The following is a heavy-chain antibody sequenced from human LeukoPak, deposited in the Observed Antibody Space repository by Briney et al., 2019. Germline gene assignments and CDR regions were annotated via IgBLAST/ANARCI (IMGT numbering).Heavy chain of an antibody. Sequence: GGSLRLSCTASGFTFSNHEMNWVRQAPGKGLEWVSYISSSGSIIYYADSVKGRFTISRDNANKSLYLQMNSLRADDTAVYYCGGVRGDSGYLLFWGQGTVVTVSS. CDR2: ISSSGSII. J-gene: IGHJ4*02. V-gene: IGHV3-48*03. CDR1: GFTFSNHE. D-gene: IGHD5-12*01. CDR3: GGVRGDSGYLLF.